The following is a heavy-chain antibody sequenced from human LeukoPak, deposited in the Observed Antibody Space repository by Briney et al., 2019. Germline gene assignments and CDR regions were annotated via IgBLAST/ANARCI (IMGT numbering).Heavy chain of an antibody. CDR1: GGSFSGYY. Sequence: SETLSLTCAVYGGSFSGYYWSWIRQPPGKGLEWIGEINHSGSTNYNPSLKSRVTISVDTSKNQFSLKLSSATAADTAVYYCARQAPPKYYYDSSGYYREDYFDYWGQGTLVTVSS. CDR3: ARQAPPKYYYDSSGYYREDYFDY. CDR2: INHSGST. D-gene: IGHD3-22*01. V-gene: IGHV4-34*01. J-gene: IGHJ4*02.